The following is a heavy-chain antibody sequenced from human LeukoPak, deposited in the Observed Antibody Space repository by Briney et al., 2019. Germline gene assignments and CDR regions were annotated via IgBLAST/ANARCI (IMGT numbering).Heavy chain of an antibody. J-gene: IGHJ3*02. D-gene: IGHD5-24*01. CDR1: GDSISSYY. CDR2: IYYSGGT. Sequence: SETLSPTCTVSGDSISSYYWSWIRQPPGKGLEWIGYIYYSGGTDYNPSLKSRVTISVDTSKNQFSLKLRSVTAADTAVYYCARHVTISGPYDASDIWGQGTMVTVSS. V-gene: IGHV4-59*08. CDR3: ARHVTISGPYDASDI.